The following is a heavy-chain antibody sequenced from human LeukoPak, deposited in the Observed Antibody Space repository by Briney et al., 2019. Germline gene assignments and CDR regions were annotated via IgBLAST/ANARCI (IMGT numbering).Heavy chain of an antibody. CDR2: SWADGSNK. D-gene: IGHD3-10*01. CDR1: GLTFTDND. J-gene: IGHJ2*01. CDR3: AKERGGQDWDFVL. V-gene: IGHV3-33*06. Sequence: RSLRLSCAASGLTFTDNDIDWVRHAPPQDLAWVGVSWADGSNKYYAKPVTGRFTTSSVITKNIMYLHMNSLIPPPTAAHYFAKERGGQDWDFVLWGRGPRDTVSS.